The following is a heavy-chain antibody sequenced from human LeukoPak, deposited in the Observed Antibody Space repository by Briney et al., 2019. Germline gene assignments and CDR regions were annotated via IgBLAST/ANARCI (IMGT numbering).Heavy chain of an antibody. J-gene: IGHJ4*02. D-gene: IGHD6-19*01. CDR3: AKDTAVAGTSDY. Sequence: GGSLRLSCAASGFTFSSYAMSWVREAPGKALEWVSAISGSGGSTYYADSVKGRFTISRDNSKNTLYLQMNSLRAEDTAVYYCAKDTAVAGTSDYWGQGTLVTVSS. CDR2: ISGSGGST. V-gene: IGHV3-23*01. CDR1: GFTFSSYA.